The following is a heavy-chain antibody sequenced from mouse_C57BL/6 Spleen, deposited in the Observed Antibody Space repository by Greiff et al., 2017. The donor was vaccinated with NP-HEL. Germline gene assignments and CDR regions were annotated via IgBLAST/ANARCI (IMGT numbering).Heavy chain of an antibody. CDR2: IDPANGNT. J-gene: IGHJ3*01. V-gene: IGHV14-3*01. D-gene: IGHD2-4*01. CDR3: ARSFYYDYDWFAY. CDR1: GFNIKNTY. Sequence: EVQLQQSVAELVRPGASVKLSCTASGFNIKNTYMHWVKQRPEQGLEWIGRIDPANGNTKYAPKFQGKATITADTSSNTAYLQLSSLTSEDTAMYYCARSFYYDYDWFAYWGQGTLVTVSA.